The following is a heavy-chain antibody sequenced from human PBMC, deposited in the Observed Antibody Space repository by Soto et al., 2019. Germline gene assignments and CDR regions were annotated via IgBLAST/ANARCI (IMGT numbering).Heavy chain of an antibody. V-gene: IGHV2-70*01. CDR2: IDWNDDK. CDR3: VRTGPDHRSGWATSFDY. J-gene: IGHJ4*02. CDR1: GFSLATRAMC. D-gene: IGHD6-19*01. Sequence: ESGPTLVNPTQTLTLTCSFSGFSLATRAMCVGWIRQPPGKALEWLALIDWNDDKYYSASLKTRLTISKDTSNNQVVLKMTNMDPVDTATYYCVRTGPDHRSGWATSFDYWGQGAPVTVSS.